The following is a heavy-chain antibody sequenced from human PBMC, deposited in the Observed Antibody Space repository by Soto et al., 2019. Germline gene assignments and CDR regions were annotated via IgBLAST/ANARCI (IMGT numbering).Heavy chain of an antibody. J-gene: IGHJ3*02. D-gene: IGHD1-26*01. CDR2: IWYDGSNK. Sequence: PGGSLSLACAASGFTFSSYGMHWVRQAPGKGLEWVAVIWYDGSNKYYADSVKGRFTISRDNSKNTLYLQMNSLRAEDTAVYYCARTGSQFTGAFDIWGQGTMVTVSS. CDR1: GFTFSSYG. V-gene: IGHV3-33*01. CDR3: ARTGSQFTGAFDI.